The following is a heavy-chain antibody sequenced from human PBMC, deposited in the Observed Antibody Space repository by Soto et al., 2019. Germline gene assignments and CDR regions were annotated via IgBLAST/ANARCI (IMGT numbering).Heavy chain of an antibody. CDR3: ARDFRYCSGGSCYIWFDP. D-gene: IGHD2-15*01. V-gene: IGHV3-23*01. J-gene: IGHJ5*02. CDR2: ISGSGGRT. Sequence: GGSLRLSCAASGFTFSSYAMSWVRQAPGKGLEWVSAISGSGGRTYYADSVKGRFTISRDNSKNTLYLQMNSLRAEDTAVYYCARDFRYCSGGSCYIWFDPWGQGTLVTVSS. CDR1: GFTFSSYA.